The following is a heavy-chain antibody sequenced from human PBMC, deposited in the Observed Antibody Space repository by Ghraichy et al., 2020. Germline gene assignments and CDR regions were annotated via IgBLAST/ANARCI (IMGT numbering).Heavy chain of an antibody. CDR1: GGSFSGYY. CDR2: INHSGST. J-gene: IGHJ6*02. Sequence: SETLSLTCAVYGGSFSGYYWSWIRQPPGKGLEWIGEINHSGSTNYNPSLKSRVTISVDTSKNQFSLKLSSVTAADTAVYYCARLLPLRWVRGVQRVRYGMDVWGQGTTVTVSS. CDR3: ARLLPLRWVRGVQRVRYGMDV. D-gene: IGHD3-10*01. V-gene: IGHV4-34*01.